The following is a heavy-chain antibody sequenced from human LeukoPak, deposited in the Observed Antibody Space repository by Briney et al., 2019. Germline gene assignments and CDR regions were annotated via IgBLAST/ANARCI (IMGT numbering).Heavy chain of an antibody. V-gene: IGHV3-30*18. Sequence: GGSLRLSCAASGFTFSSYGMHWVRQAPGKGLEWVAVISYDGSNKYYADSVKGRSTISRDNSKNTLYLQMNSLRAEDTAVYYCAKVMSSGWSPIDYWGQGTLVTVSS. J-gene: IGHJ4*02. CDR1: GFTFSSYG. CDR3: AKVMSSGWSPIDY. D-gene: IGHD6-19*01. CDR2: ISYDGSNK.